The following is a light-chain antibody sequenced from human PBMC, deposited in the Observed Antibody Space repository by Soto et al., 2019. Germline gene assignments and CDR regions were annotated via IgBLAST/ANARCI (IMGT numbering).Light chain of an antibody. J-gene: IGKJ5*01. CDR2: AAS. CDR3: QQAYSFPIT. Sequence: DIQMTQSPSTLSGSVGDRVTITCRASQDIAAYLAWYQHKPGRAPELLIHAASSLQSGVPSRFSGSGSGTDFTLTINSLQPEDFATYYCQQAYSFPITFGQGTRLEIK. V-gene: IGKV1-12*01. CDR1: QDIAAY.